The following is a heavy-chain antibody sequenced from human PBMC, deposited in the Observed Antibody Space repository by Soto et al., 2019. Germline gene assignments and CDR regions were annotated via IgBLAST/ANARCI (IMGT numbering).Heavy chain of an antibody. D-gene: IGHD2-2*01. CDR1: GDSVSNGDYF. Sequence: PSETLSLTCTVSGDSVSNGDYFWYWIRQPPGKGLEWIGSIYYSGSTYYNPSLKSRVTVSMDTSRNQFSLKLTSVTAADTAVFYCATGRTMPPRPLDYWGQGTLVTVSS. CDR3: ATGRTMPPRPLDY. V-gene: IGHV4-30-4*01. J-gene: IGHJ4*02. CDR2: IYYSGST.